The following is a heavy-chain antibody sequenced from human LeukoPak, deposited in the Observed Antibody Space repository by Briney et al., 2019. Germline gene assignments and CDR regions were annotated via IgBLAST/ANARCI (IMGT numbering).Heavy chain of an antibody. CDR3: ARGSIAARTLDAFDI. D-gene: IGHD6-6*01. J-gene: IGHJ3*02. CDR1: GGTFSSYA. CDR2: IIPILGIA. Sequence: SVKVSCKASGGTFSSYAISWVRQAPGQGLEWMGRIIPILGIANYAQKFQGRVTITADKSTSTAYMELSSLRSEDTAVYYCARGSIAARTLDAFDIWGQGTMVTVSS. V-gene: IGHV1-69*04.